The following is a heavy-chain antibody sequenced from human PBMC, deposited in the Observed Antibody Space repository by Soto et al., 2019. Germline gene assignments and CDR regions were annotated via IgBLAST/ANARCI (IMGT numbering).Heavy chain of an antibody. CDR2: INPDGGST. D-gene: IGHD3-16*01. J-gene: IGHJ4*03. Sequence: GGSLRLSCAASRFSNSWVHWVRQVPGKGLVWVSRINPDGGSTNYADFVKGRFTISRDYATDTVYLQMNSLRAEDTALYYCAKKEEYDHVWGKSPFDWGQGTLVTVSS. CDR1: RFSNSW. V-gene: IGHV3-74*01. CDR3: AKKEEYDHVWGKSPFD.